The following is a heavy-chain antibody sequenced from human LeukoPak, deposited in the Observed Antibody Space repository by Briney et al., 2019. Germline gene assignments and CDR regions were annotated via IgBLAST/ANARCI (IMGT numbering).Heavy chain of an antibody. D-gene: IGHD2-21*01. CDR2: VYYSGST. Sequence: SETLSLTCTVSGGSISSGGYYWSWIRQHPGKGLEWIGYVYYSGSTYYNPSLKSRVTISVDTSKNQFSLKLSSVTAADTAVYYCARADRMEHSFAYWGQGTLVTVSS. CDR1: GGSISSGGYY. CDR3: ARADRMEHSFAY. J-gene: IGHJ4*02. V-gene: IGHV4-31*03.